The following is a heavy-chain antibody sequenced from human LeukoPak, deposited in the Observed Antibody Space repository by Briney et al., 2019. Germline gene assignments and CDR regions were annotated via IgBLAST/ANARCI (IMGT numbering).Heavy chain of an antibody. Sequence: SETLSLTCTVSGASFSSSTYYWGWIRQPPGKGLEWIGSIYYSGSTYYNPSLKSRVTMSVDTSKNQFSLKLSSVIAADTAVYYCARHAGGISATGTRPFDYWGQGTLVTVSS. CDR1: GASFSSSTYY. V-gene: IGHV4-39*01. CDR3: ARHAGGISATGTRPFDY. CDR2: IYYSGST. J-gene: IGHJ4*02. D-gene: IGHD6-13*01.